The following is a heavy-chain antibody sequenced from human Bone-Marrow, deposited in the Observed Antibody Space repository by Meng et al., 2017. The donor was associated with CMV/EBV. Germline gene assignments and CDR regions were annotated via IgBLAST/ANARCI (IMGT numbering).Heavy chain of an antibody. J-gene: IGHJ4*02. CDR2: IHRSGST. V-gene: IGHV4-38-2*02. D-gene: IGHD1-1*01. CDR1: GYSISSGYY. Sequence: SETLSLTCTVSGYSISSGYYWGWIRQPPGKGLEWIGIIHRSGSTYYNPSLKSRVTISLDTSKNQFSLKLSSVTAADTAVYYCARSESTAGIDYWGQGTLVTVSS. CDR3: ARSESTAGIDY.